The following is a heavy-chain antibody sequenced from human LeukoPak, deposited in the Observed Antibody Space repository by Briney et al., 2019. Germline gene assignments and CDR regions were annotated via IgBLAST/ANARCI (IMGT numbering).Heavy chain of an antibody. D-gene: IGHD1-26*01. CDR1: GFTFSSSA. CDR2: VRGGDAGT. CDR3: AKNRGGSYYSGSDY. V-gene: IGHV3-23*01. J-gene: IGHJ4*02. Sequence: GGSLRLSCAASGFTFSSSAMNWVRQAPGKGLEWVSAVRGGDAGTSYADSVKDRFTISRDNSKNTLYLQMNSLRADDTAVYYCAKNRGGSYYSGSDYWGQGTLVTVSS.